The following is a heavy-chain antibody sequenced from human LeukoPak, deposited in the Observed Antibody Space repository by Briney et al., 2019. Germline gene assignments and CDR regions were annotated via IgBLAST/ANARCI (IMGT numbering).Heavy chain of an antibody. CDR2: ISGSYTS. CDR3: VTTHSSDAFDI. D-gene: IGHD6-13*01. J-gene: IGHJ3*02. Sequence: GGSLRLSCAASGFTFSSYAMSWVRQAPGKGLEWVSAISGSYTSYYADSVKGRFTISRDNSKNTLYLQMNSLRAEDTAVYYCVTTHSSDAFDIWGQGTMVTVSS. V-gene: IGHV3-23*01. CDR1: GFTFSSYA.